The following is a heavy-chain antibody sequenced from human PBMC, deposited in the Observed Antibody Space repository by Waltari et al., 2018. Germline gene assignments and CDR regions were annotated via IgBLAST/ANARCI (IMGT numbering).Heavy chain of an antibody. CDR2: IIPIFGTA. Sequence: QVQLVQSGAEVKKPGSSVKVSCKASGGTFSSYAIGWVRQAPGQGLEWMGRIIPIFGTANYAQKFQGRVTITADKSTSTAYMELSSLRSEDTAVYYCAREGIVLVYYYYYMDVWGKGTTVTVSS. CDR1: GGTFSSYA. V-gene: IGHV1-69*08. CDR3: AREGIVLVYYYYYMDV. J-gene: IGHJ6*03. D-gene: IGHD2-21*01.